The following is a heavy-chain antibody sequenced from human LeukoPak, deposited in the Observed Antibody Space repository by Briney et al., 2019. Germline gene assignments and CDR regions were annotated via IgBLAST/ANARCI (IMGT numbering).Heavy chain of an antibody. CDR2: INHSGST. CDR1: GDSIISYY. J-gene: IGHJ4*02. Sequence: SETLSLTCTVSGDSIISYYWSWIRQPPGKGLEWIGEINHSGSTNYNPSLKSRVTISVDTSKNQFSLKLSSVTAADTAVYYCARGRYCSGGSCYSVYDYWGQGTLVTVSS. D-gene: IGHD2-15*01. V-gene: IGHV4-34*01. CDR3: ARGRYCSGGSCYSVYDY.